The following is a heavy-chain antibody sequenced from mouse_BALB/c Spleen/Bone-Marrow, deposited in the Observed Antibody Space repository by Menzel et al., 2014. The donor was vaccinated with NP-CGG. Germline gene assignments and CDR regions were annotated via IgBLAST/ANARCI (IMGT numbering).Heavy chain of an antibody. CDR1: GFTFTDYY. CDR2: IRNKATGYTT. D-gene: IGHD1-3*01. V-gene: IGHV7-3*02. CDR3: ARDDNYEIYWYFDG. J-gene: IGHJ1*01. Sequence: VQLKQSGGGLVQPGGSLRLSCATSGFTFTDYYMSWVRQPPGKALEWLGFIRNKATGYTTDYSVSVKGRFTISRANSQSIHYLQMNNRTAGDSATYHCARDDNYEIYWYFDGWGEGTTVAVST.